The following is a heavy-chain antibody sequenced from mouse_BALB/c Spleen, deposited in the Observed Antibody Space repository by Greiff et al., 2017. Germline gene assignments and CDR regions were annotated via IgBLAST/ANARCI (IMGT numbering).Heavy chain of an antibody. Sequence: EVQLVESGGGLVKPGGSLKLSCAASGFAFSSYDMSWVRQTPEKRLEWVAYISSGGGSTYYPDTVKGRFTISRDNAKNTLYLQMSSLKSEDTAMYYCARRGDGYYEKGAMDYWGQGTSVTVSS. CDR3: ARRGDGYYEKGAMDY. CDR1: GFAFSSYD. D-gene: IGHD2-3*01. CDR2: ISSGGGST. J-gene: IGHJ4*01. V-gene: IGHV5-12-1*01.